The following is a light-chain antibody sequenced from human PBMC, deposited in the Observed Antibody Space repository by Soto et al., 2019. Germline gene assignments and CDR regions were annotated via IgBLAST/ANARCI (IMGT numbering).Light chain of an antibody. J-gene: IGKJ4*01. V-gene: IGKV1-27*01. Sequence: DIQMTQSPSSLSAFVGDRVTITCRASQGISNYLAWYQQKPEKVPNLLIYGASTLHSGVPSRFSGTGSGTDFTLTISSLQPEDVATYYCQKYDTVPATFGGGTKVEIK. CDR2: GAS. CDR1: QGISNY. CDR3: QKYDTVPAT.